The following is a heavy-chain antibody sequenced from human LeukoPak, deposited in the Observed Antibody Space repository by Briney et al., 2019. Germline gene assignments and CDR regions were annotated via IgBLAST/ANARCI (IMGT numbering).Heavy chain of an antibody. CDR2: INPNSGGT. D-gene: IGHD4-17*01. Sequence: ASVKVSCKASGYTFTSYDINWVRQATGQGLEWMGWINPNSGGTNYAQKFQGRVTMTRDTSISTAYMELSRLRSDDTAVYYCARGYGDYENWFDPWGQGTLVTVSS. V-gene: IGHV1-2*02. CDR1: GYTFTSYD. J-gene: IGHJ5*02. CDR3: ARGYGDYENWFDP.